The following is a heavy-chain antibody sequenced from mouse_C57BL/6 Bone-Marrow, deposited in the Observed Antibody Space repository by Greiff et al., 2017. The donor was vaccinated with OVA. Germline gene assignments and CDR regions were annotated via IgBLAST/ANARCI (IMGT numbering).Heavy chain of an antibody. Sequence: EVQGVESGGDLVKPGGSLKLSCAASGFTFSSYGMSWVRQTPDKRLEWVATISSGGSYTYYPDSVKGRFTISRDNAKNTLYLQMSSLKSEDTAMYYCARQYYSNYLDYWGQGTTLTVSS. V-gene: IGHV5-6*01. D-gene: IGHD2-5*01. CDR3: ARQYYSNYLDY. CDR2: ISSGGSYT. J-gene: IGHJ2*01. CDR1: GFTFSSYG.